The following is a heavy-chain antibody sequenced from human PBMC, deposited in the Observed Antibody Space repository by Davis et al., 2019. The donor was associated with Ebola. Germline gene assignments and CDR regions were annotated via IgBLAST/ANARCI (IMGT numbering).Heavy chain of an antibody. CDR2: ISYDGSNK. CDR3: AKDRTRLYDILTGSGWFDP. J-gene: IGHJ5*02. D-gene: IGHD3-9*01. CDR1: GFTFSSYG. Sequence: PGGSLRLSCAASGFTFSSYGMHWVRQAPGKGLEWVAVISYDGSNKYYADSVKGRFTISRDNSKNTLYLQMNSLRAEDTAVYYCAKDRTRLYDILTGSGWFDPWGQGTLVTVSS. V-gene: IGHV3-30*18.